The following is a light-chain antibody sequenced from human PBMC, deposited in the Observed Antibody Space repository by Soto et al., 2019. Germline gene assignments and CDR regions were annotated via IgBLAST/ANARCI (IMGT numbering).Light chain of an antibody. V-gene: IGKV3-20*01. CDR2: GAS. J-gene: IGKJ3*01. Sequence: EIVLTQSPGTLSLSPGERATLSCRATQSVSSNYLAWYQQKPGQAPRLLIYGASSRATGIPDRFSGSGSGTDFTLTISRLEPEDFAVYYSQQYGSSLFTFGPGTKVDIK. CDR3: QQYGSSLFT. CDR1: QSVSSNY.